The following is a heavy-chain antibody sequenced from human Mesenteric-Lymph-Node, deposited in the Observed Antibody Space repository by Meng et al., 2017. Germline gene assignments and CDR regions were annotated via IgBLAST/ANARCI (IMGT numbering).Heavy chain of an antibody. Sequence: GESLKISCAASGFTFSSYAMNWVRQAPGKGLEWISYITSSGTTIHYADSVRGRFTISRDNAKNSLYLQMNSLRAEDTAVYYCARGPEYCSSTSCYGTLGYGMDVWGQGTTVTVSS. CDR1: GFTFSSYA. CDR3: ARGPEYCSSTSCYGTLGYGMDV. J-gene: IGHJ6*02. CDR2: ITSSGTTI. V-gene: IGHV3-48*04. D-gene: IGHD2-2*01.